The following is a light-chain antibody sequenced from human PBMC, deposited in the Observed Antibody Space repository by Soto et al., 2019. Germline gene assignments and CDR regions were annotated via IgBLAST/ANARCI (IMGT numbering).Light chain of an antibody. CDR3: QQYNSYSPLT. CDR1: QSISSW. CDR2: KAS. V-gene: IGKV1-5*03. Sequence: DIQMTQSPSTLSASVGDRVTITCRASQSISSWLAWYQQKPGKAPKLLIYKASSLESGVPSRFSGSGSGTEFNLNISSLQPDDFATYYCQQYNSYSPLTFGGGTKVEIK. J-gene: IGKJ4*01.